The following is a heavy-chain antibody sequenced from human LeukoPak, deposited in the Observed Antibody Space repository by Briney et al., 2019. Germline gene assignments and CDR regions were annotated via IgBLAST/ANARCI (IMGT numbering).Heavy chain of an antibody. V-gene: IGHV4-34*01. CDR3: ARIDYSALSHAFDI. Sequence: SETLSLTCAVYGGSFSGYYWSWIRQPPGKGLEWIGEINHSGSTNYNPSLKSRVTISRDTSKNQISLNLSSVTAADTAVYYCARIDYSALSHAFDIWGQGTTVTVSS. J-gene: IGHJ3*02. CDR1: GGSFSGYY. CDR2: INHSGST. D-gene: IGHD4/OR15-4a*01.